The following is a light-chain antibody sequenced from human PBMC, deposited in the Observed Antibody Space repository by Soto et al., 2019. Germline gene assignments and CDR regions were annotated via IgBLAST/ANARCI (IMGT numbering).Light chain of an antibody. CDR1: STKIGAGYD. CDR2: GNS. J-gene: IGLJ1*01. CDR3: QSYDSSLSGCF. V-gene: IGLV1-40*01. Sequence: QSVLTQPPSVSGAPGQRVTISCTGSSTKIGAGYDVHWYQQLPGAAPKLLIYGNSNRPSGVPDRFSGSKSGTSASLAITGLQAEDEADYYCQSYDSSLSGCFFGTGTKVTVL.